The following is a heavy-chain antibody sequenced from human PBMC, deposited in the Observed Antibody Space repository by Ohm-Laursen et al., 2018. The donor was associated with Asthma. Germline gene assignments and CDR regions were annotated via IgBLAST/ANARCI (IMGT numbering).Heavy chain of an antibody. CDR3: ARGYSSGWYFDY. D-gene: IGHD6-19*01. CDR2: VDPEDGET. J-gene: IGHJ4*02. CDR1: GYTFTDYY. Sequence: ASVKVSCKVSGYTFTDYYMHWVQQAPGKGLEWMGLVDPEDGETIYAEKFQGRVTITADTSTDTAYMELSSLRSEDTAVYYCARGYSSGWYFDYWGQGTLVTVSS. V-gene: IGHV1-69-2*01.